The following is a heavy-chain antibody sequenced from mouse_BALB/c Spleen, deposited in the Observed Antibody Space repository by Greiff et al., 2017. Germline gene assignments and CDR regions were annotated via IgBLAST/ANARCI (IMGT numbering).Heavy chain of an antibody. CDR3: ASLLLRARGYFDV. CDR1: GFTFSSYA. V-gene: IGHV5-6-5*01. D-gene: IGHD1-1*01. CDR2: ISSGGST. J-gene: IGHJ1*01. Sequence: EVQLVESGGGLVKPGGSLKLSCAASGFTFSSYAMSWVRQTPEKRLEWVASISSGGSTYYPDSVKGRFTISRDNARNILYLQMSSLRSEDTAMYYCASLLLRARGYFDVWGAGTTVTVSS.